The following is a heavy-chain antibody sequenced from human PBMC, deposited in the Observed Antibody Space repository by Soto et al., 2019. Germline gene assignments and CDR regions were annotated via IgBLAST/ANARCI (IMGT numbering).Heavy chain of an antibody. V-gene: IGHV4-39*01. J-gene: IGHJ6*02. CDR2: IYYSGST. Sequence: SETLSVPCTVSGGSISSSSHYWGSILQPPAKGLERIGSIYYSGSTYYNPSLKSRVTISVDTSKNQCSLKLSSVTAANTAVYYCARQSSSGWCYYYYGMDVWGQGTTVT. D-gene: IGHD6-19*01. CDR1: GGSISSSSHY. CDR3: ARQSSSGWCYYYYGMDV.